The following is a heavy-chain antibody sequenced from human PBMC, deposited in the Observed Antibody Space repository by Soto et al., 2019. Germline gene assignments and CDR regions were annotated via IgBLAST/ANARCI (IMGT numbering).Heavy chain of an antibody. V-gene: IGHV4-34*01. CDR3: ARAGGIRIWLRLDYGMDV. CDR2: INHSGST. J-gene: IGHJ6*02. CDR1: GGSFSGYY. D-gene: IGHD5-18*01. Sequence: SETLSLTCAVYGGSFSGYYWSWIRQPPGKGLEWIGEINHSGSTNYNPSLKSRVTISVDTSKNQFSLKLSSVTAADTAVYYCARAGGIRIWLRLDYGMDVWGQGTTVTVYS.